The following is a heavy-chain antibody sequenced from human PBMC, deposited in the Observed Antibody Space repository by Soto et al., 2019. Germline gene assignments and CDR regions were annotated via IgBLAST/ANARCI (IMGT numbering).Heavy chain of an antibody. CDR2: IKQDGGEK. Sequence: EVQLVESGGGLAQPGGSLRLSCAASGFTFSSYWMSWVRQAPGKGLEWVANIKQDGGEKYYVDSVKGRFTISRDNAKNSLYLQMNSLRDEDTAVYYCAREKGVDDFWSGYHTAAQGYMDVWGKGTTVTVSS. CDR1: GFTFSSYW. D-gene: IGHD3-3*01. CDR3: AREKGVDDFWSGYHTAAQGYMDV. J-gene: IGHJ6*03. V-gene: IGHV3-7*01.